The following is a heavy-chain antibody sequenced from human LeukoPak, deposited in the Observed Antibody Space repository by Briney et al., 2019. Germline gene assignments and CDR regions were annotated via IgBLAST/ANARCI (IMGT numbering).Heavy chain of an antibody. CDR2: IYTSGST. CDR1: GGSISSGSYY. D-gene: IGHD6-13*01. CDR3: ARGRPGIAAAGTGFWFDP. V-gene: IGHV4-61*02. J-gene: IGHJ5*02. Sequence: SETLSLTCTVSGGSISSGSYYWSWIRQPAGKGLEWIGRIYTSGSTNYNPSLKSRVTISVDTSKNQFSLKLSSVTAADTAVYYRARGRPGIAAAGTGFWFDPWGQGTLVTVSS.